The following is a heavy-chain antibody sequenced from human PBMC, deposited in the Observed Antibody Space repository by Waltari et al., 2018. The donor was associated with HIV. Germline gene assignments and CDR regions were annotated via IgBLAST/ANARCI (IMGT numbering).Heavy chain of an antibody. CDR3: ARDPDYDFGSGSRDGMDV. D-gene: IGHD3-3*01. Sequence: EVQLVESGGGLVKPGGSLRLSCAASGFTFSSYSMNWVRQAPGKGLGWVSAISSSSSYIHYADSVKGRFTIARDNAKNSLYLQMNSLRAEDTAVYYCARDPDYDFGSGSRDGMDVWGQGTTVTVSS. V-gene: IGHV3-21*01. CDR2: ISSSSSYI. CDR1: GFTFSSYS. J-gene: IGHJ6*02.